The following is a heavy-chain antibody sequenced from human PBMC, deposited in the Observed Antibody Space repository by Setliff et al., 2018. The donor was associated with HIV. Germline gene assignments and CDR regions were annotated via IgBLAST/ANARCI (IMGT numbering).Heavy chain of an antibody. D-gene: IGHD3-16*02. V-gene: IGHV4-34*01. J-gene: IGHJ4*02. CDR2: MNAGGSI. CDR1: GGSFSGYY. CDR3: ARGFAFGGVIVIPYYFDY. Sequence: SETLSLTCAVYGGSFSGYYWSWLRQPPGKGLEWIGEMNAGGSINDNPSLKSRLTISVDTSKNQFSLKLKSVTAADTAVYYCARGFAFGGVIVIPYYFDYWGQVTLVTVSS.